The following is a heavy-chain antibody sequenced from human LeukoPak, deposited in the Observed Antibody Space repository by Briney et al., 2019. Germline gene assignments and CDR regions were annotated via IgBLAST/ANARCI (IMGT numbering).Heavy chain of an antibody. CDR1: GYTFSSYA. J-gene: IGHJ4*02. CDR3: AKVLELGSAMVHTLDY. CDR2: ISGGGIST. D-gene: IGHD3-10*01. Sequence: GGSLRLSCEASGYTFSSYALTCVRQAPGKGLEWVSTISGGGISTYYADSVKGRFTISRDNSKNTLYLQMNSLRVEDTAVYYCAKVLELGSAMVHTLDYWGQGTLVTVSS. V-gene: IGHV3-23*01.